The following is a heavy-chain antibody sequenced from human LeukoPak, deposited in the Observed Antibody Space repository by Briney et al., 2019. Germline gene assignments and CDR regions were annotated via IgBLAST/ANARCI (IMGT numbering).Heavy chain of an antibody. J-gene: IGHJ4*02. V-gene: IGHV3-11*06. CDR3: ARDVRGYKY. D-gene: IGHD3-10*02. CDR1: GFTFSDYY. CDR2: ISSTSSFT. Sequence: PGGSLRLSRAASGFTFSDYYMSWIRQAPGKGLEWVSYISSTSSFTNYADSVKGRFTISRDNAKNSLYLQMNSLRAEDTAVYYCARDVRGYKYWGQGTLVTVSS.